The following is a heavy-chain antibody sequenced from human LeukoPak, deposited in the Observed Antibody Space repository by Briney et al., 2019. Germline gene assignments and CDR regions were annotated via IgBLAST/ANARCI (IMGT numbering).Heavy chain of an antibody. D-gene: IGHD5-18*01. J-gene: IGHJ5*02. V-gene: IGHV1-2*02. CDR3: ARGGHSFGDCFDP. CDR1: GGTFSSYA. Sequence: GASVKVSCKASGGTFSSYAISWVRQAPGQGLEWMGWINPNSGGTNYAQKFQGRVTMTRDTSINTAYMELSRLRSDDTAVYYCARGGHSFGDCFDPWGQGTLVTVSS. CDR2: INPNSGGT.